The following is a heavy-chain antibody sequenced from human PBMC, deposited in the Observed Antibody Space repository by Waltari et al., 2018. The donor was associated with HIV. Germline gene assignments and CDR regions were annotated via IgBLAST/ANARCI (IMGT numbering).Heavy chain of an antibody. V-gene: IGHV4-34*01. CDR1: GGSFSRYY. Sequence: QVHLQQSGAGLLTPSATLSLTCTVTGGSFSRYYWSWIRQPPGQGLEWIGEVNHSGNINYNPSLKSRLIISVDTSKRQFSLRLKSVTAADTAVYYCSREGYGGNPANNFDFWGQGTLVSVSS. CDR3: SREGYGGNPANNFDF. CDR2: VNHSGNI. D-gene: IGHD2-15*01. J-gene: IGHJ4*02.